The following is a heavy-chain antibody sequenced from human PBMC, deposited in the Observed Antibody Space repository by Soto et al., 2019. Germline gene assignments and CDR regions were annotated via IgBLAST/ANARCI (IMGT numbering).Heavy chain of an antibody. CDR2: IIPVLDVE. CDR3: AKSPNPGSATLSYYGMDV. CDR1: GGSFTSFI. V-gene: IGHV1-69*02. Sequence: QVQLVQSGAAVKKPGSSVKVSCKASGGSFTSFIVTWVRQAPGQGLEWMGRIIPVLDVEYYAQKFQGRLTITADKSTNTAYTELRSLRSEDTAVYYCAKSPNPGSATLSYYGMDVWGLGTTVTVSS. J-gene: IGHJ6*02. D-gene: IGHD7-27*01.